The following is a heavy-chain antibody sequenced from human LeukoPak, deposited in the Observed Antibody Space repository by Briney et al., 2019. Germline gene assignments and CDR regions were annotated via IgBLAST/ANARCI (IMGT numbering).Heavy chain of an antibody. V-gene: IGHV4-30-2*01. Sequence: PSETLSLTCAVSGGSISSGGYSWSWIRQPPGKGLEWIGYIYHSGSTYYNPSLKSRVTISVDRSKNQFSLKLSSVTAADTAVYYCARGPYYYGSGSYLDYWGQGTLVTVSS. D-gene: IGHD3-10*01. CDR1: GGSISSGGYS. J-gene: IGHJ4*02. CDR3: ARGPYYYGSGSYLDY. CDR2: IYHSGST.